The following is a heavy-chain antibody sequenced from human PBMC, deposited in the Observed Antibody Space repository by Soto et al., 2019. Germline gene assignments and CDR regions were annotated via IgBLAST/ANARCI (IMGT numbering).Heavy chain of an antibody. J-gene: IGHJ3*02. Sequence: SETLSLTCAVSGGSISSSNWWSWVRQPPGKGLEWIGEIYHSGSTNYNPSLKSRVTISVDKSKNQFSLKLSSVTAADTAVYYCAREGEDYGDKTYVLTFEIWGQGTMVTVSS. CDR2: IYHSGST. CDR3: AREGEDYGDKTYVLTFEI. V-gene: IGHV4-4*02. D-gene: IGHD4-17*01. CDR1: GGSISSSNW.